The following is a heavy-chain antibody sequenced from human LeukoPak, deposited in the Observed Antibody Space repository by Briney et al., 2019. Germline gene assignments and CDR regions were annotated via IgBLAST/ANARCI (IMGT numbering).Heavy chain of an antibody. CDR3: AKDLYGGGWYNYFDP. CDR1: GCSCSNNG. CDR2: ISYDGKSQ. V-gene: IGHV3-30*18. J-gene: IGHJ5*02. D-gene: IGHD6-19*01. Sequence: PGGSLRLSCEASGCSCSNNGMHWVRQAPGKGLEWVAMISYDGKSQHYGDSVKGRFTISRDNSKNTVYLQMNSLRPEDSAMYYCAKDLYGGGWYNYFDPWGQGTRVTVSS.